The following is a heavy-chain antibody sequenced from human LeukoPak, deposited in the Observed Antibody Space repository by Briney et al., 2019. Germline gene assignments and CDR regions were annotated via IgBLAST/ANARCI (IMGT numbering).Heavy chain of an antibody. Sequence: ASVKVSCKASGYTFTSYDINWVRQATGQGLEWMGWMDPNSGNIGYAQKFQGRVTMTRNTSISTAYMELSSLRSEDTAVYYCARGSMVWADYWGQGTLVTVSS. V-gene: IGHV1-8*01. CDR2: MDPNSGNI. J-gene: IGHJ4*02. D-gene: IGHD3-10*01. CDR3: ARGSMVWADY. CDR1: GYTFTSYD.